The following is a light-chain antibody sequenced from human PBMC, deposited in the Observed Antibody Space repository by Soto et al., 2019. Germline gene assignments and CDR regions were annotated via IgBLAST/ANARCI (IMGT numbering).Light chain of an antibody. CDR1: QSLDSD. CDR2: GAS. V-gene: IGKV3-15*01. J-gene: IGKJ1*01. CDR3: QQYSHWRT. Sequence: EIMMTQSPANVSVFPGERATLSCRASQSLDSDLAWYQQKPGHVPRLLIYGASTRATGVPARFSGSGSGTEFTLTIISLRSDDFAVYYCQQYSHWRTFGPGTKVEIK.